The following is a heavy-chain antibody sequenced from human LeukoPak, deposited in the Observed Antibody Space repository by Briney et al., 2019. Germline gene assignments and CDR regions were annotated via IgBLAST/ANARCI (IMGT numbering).Heavy chain of an antibody. J-gene: IGHJ4*02. V-gene: IGHV1-58*02. Sequence: ASVKVSCKASGFTFTSSAMLWVRQARGQRLEWIGWIVVGSGNTNYAQKFQERVTITRDMSTSTAYMELSSLRSEDTAVYYCAADYYYDSSGYPFWGQGTLVTVSS. D-gene: IGHD3-22*01. CDR2: IVVGSGNT. CDR1: GFTFTSSA. CDR3: AADYYYDSSGYPF.